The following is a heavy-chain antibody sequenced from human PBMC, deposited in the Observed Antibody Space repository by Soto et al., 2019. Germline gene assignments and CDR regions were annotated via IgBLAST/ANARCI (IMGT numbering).Heavy chain of an antibody. CDR1: GFTFSSYA. D-gene: IGHD6-19*01. Sequence: PGGSLRLSCAASGFTFSSYAMSWVRQAPGKGLEWVSAISGSGGSTYYADSVKGRFTISRDKSTNTLYLQMNSLRAEDTAVYYCAKDTYSSGWNYFDYWGQGTLVTVSS. J-gene: IGHJ4*02. CDR2: ISGSGGST. V-gene: IGHV3-23*01. CDR3: AKDTYSSGWNYFDY.